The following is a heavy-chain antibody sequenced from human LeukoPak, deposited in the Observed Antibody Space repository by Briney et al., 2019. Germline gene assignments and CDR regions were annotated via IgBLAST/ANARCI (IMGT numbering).Heavy chain of an antibody. CDR2: TNHSGST. CDR1: GGSFSGYY. J-gene: IGHJ2*01. V-gene: IGHV4-34*01. CDR3: ASQTLPGWYFNV. Sequence: SETLSLTCAVYGGSFSGYYWSRIRQPPGKGLEWIGETNHSGSTNYNPSLKSRVTISVDTSKNQFSLNLRSVTAADTAFYYCASQTLPGWYFNVWGRGTLVTVSS.